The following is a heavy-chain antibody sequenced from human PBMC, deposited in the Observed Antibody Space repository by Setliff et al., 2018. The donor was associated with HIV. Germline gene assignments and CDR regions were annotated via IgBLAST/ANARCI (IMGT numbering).Heavy chain of an antibody. CDR2: IVPLLGVP. CDR3: AKMHTAMDPDTFDI. V-gene: IGHV1-69*02. Sequence: SVKVSCKASGGTFSYYTFTWVRQAPGQGLEWLGRIVPLLGVPDYAQKFQGRVTFTADRSTSTAYMELSSLRSEDTAIYYCAKMHTAMDPDTFDIWGQGTMVTVSS. D-gene: IGHD5-18*01. CDR1: GGTFSYYT. J-gene: IGHJ3*02.